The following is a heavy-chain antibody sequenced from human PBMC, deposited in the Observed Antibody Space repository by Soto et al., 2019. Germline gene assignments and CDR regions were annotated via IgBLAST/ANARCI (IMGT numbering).Heavy chain of an antibody. CDR1: GGSFSGYY. CDR3: ARRPTGTTVDY. Sequence: SETLSLTCAVYGGSFSGYYWSWIRQPPGKGLEWIGEINHSGSTSYNPSLKSRVTISVDTSRNQFSLKLNSVTAADTAVYYCARRPTGTTVDYWGQGTLVTVSS. V-gene: IGHV4-34*01. CDR2: INHSGST. J-gene: IGHJ4*02. D-gene: IGHD1-1*01.